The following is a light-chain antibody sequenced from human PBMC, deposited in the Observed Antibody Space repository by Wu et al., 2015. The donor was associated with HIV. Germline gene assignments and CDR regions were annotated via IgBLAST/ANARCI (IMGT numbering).Light chain of an antibody. CDR2: DTS. J-gene: IGKJ2*01. CDR1: RVFTNY. Sequence: SLSSRGETPPSPTQGRVRVFTNYVAWYQQKPGQSPRLLIYDTSTRATGIPDRFSASGSGTDFTLTIDRLEPEDFAVYYCQQYRSSPHTFGRGTELEIK. CDR3: QQYRSSPHT. V-gene: IGKV3-20*01.